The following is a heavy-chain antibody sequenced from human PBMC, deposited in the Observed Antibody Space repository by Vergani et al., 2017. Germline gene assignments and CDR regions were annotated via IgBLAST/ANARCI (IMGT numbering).Heavy chain of an antibody. CDR2: IYSGGST. CDR1: GFTVSSNY. Sequence: EVQLVETGGGLIQPGGSLRLSCAASGFTVSSNYMSWVRQAPGKGLEWVSVIYSGGSTYYADSVKGRFTISRDNSKNTLYLQMNSLRAEDTAVYYCASIYSSSWYGRGDFDYWGQGTLVTVSS. J-gene: IGHJ4*02. V-gene: IGHV3-53*02. D-gene: IGHD6-13*01. CDR3: ASIYSSSWYGRGDFDY.